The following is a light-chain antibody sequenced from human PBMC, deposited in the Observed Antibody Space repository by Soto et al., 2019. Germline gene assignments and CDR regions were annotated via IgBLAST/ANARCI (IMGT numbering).Light chain of an antibody. V-gene: IGLV1-44*01. CDR3: AAWDDRLTGHVV. Sequence: QSVLTQPPSASGTPGQRVTISCSGSSFNIGSNSVNWYQQLPGAAPKLLIYSNNQRPSGVPDRFSGSKSGTSASLAISGLQSEDEADYYCAAWDDRLTGHVVFGGATKLTVL. CDR1: SFNIGSNS. CDR2: SNN. J-gene: IGLJ2*01.